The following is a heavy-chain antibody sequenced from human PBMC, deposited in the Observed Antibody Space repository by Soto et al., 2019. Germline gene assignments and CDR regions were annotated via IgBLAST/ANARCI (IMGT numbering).Heavy chain of an antibody. Sequence: QVQLVQSRAEVKNPGASVKVSCKASGYSFTRYGIAWARQAPGQGLEWMGWNNTYNGNTNYAQNLQGRVTLTTDTSTSTAYMELTSLRSNDKAIYYCAMVDVYVTPSPQDVWGQGTTVIVSS. D-gene: IGHD3-16*01. V-gene: IGHV1-18*01. J-gene: IGHJ6*02. CDR1: GYSFTRYG. CDR3: AMVDVYVTPSPQDV. CDR2: NNTYNGNT.